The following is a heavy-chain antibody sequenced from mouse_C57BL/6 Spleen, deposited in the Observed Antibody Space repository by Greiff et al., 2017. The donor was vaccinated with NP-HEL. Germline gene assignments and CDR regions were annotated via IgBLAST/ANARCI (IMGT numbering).Heavy chain of an antibody. CDR2: INPSSGYT. CDR3: ARSAETAMGY. V-gene: IGHV1-4*01. CDR1: GYTFTSYT. J-gene: IGHJ2*01. Sequence: VQLQQPGAELAKPGASVKMSCKASGYTFTSYTMHWVKQRPGRGLEWIGYINPSSGYTKYNQKFKNKATLTADKSSSTAYMQLSSLTSEDSAVYYCARSAETAMGYWGHGTTLTVSS. D-gene: IGHD1-2*01.